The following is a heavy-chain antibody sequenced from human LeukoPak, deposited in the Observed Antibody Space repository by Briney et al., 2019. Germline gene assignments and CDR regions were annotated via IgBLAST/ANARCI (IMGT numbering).Heavy chain of an antibody. J-gene: IGHJ4*02. CDR3: ATQRGSYLWGTDFDY. Sequence: ASVKVSCKASGYTFTGYYMHWVRQAPGQGLEWMGWINPNSGDTKYSQKFQGRVTMTRDTSISTAYMELSRLRPDDTAVYYCATQRGSYLWGTDFDYWGQGTLVTVSS. CDR1: GYTFTGYY. CDR2: INPNSGDT. V-gene: IGHV1-2*02. D-gene: IGHD3-16*01.